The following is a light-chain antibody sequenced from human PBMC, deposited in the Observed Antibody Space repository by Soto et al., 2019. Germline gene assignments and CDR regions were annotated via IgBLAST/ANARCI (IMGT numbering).Light chain of an antibody. CDR1: NLGNKG. CDR3: QVWDTSSDVV. Sequence: SYELTQPPSVSVAPGQTARITCGGNNLGNKGVQWYQQMPGQAPVLVVYDDSDRPSGIPERFSGSNSGNTATLTISRVEVGDEADYFCQVWDTSSDVVFGGGTQLTVL. V-gene: IGLV3-21*02. J-gene: IGLJ2*01. CDR2: DDS.